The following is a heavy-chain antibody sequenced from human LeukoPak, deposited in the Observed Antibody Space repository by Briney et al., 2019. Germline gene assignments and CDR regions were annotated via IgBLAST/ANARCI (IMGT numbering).Heavy chain of an antibody. J-gene: IGHJ4*02. CDR1: GYTFTSYY. CDR2: INPSGGST. D-gene: IGHD6-13*01. V-gene: IGHV1-46*01. CDR3: ARGILYRQQSRPNFDY. Sequence: AASVKVSCKASGYTFTSYYMHWVRQAPGQGLEWMGIINPSGGSTSYAQKFQGRVTMTRDTSTSTVYMELSSLRSEDTAVYYCARGILYRQQSRPNFDYWGQGTLVTVSS.